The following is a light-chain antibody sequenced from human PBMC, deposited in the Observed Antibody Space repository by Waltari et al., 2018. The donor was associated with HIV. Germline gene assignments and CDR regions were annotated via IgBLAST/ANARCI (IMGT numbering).Light chain of an antibody. CDR3: SSYANTNTVI. J-gene: IGLJ2*01. V-gene: IGLV2-14*01. Sequence: QSALTQPASVSGSPGQSIPISCSGTTSDVGSYDFVSWYQQHPGKAPRLMIHEVTKRASGTSTRFSGSKSGKTAYLTISGLQSEDEGVYYCSSYANTNTVIFGGGTKLTVL. CDR2: EVT. CDR1: TSDVGSYDF.